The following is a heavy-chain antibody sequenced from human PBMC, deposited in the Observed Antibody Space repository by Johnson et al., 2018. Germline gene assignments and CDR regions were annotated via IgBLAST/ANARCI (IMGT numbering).Heavy chain of an antibody. D-gene: IGHD6-13*01. J-gene: IGHJ1*01. CDR2: IKSKTAGGTT. Sequence: VQLVESGGGLVKPGGSLRLSCAASGFTFSNAWMNWVRQAPGKGLEWVGRIKSKTAGGTTNYAAPVKGRFTISRDDSKNTLYLKMKSLKTEDTAVYYCTTGRLYKLEAADFQYVQHWGQGTLVTVSS. V-gene: IGHV3-15*07. CDR1: GFTFSNAW. CDR3: TTGRLYKLEAADFQYVQH.